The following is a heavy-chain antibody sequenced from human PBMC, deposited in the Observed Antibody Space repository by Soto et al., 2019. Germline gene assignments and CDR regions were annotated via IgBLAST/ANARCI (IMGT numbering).Heavy chain of an antibody. CDR3: ARARGRLTMIPNKRDGWFDP. CDR2: IYYSGST. CDR1: GGSISSSSYY. D-gene: IGHD3-22*01. V-gene: IGHV4-39*07. Sequence: PSETLSLTCTVSGGSISSSSYYWGWIRQPPGKGLEWIGNIYYSGSTNYNPSLKSRVTISVDTSKNQFSLKLSSVTAADTAVYYCARARGRLTMIPNKRDGWFDPWGQGTLVTVSS. J-gene: IGHJ5*02.